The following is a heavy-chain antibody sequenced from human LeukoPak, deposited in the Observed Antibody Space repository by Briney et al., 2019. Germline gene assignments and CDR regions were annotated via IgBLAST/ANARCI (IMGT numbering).Heavy chain of an antibody. J-gene: IGHJ6*02. Sequence: GGSLRLSCAASGFTFSNYGMHWVRQAPGKGLEWVAVISYDGSNKYYADSVKGRFTISRDNSKNTLYLQMNSLRAEDTAVYYCAKDRSFYGYGMDVWGQGTTVTVSS. CDR1: GFTFSNYG. D-gene: IGHD4-17*01. CDR3: AKDRSFYGYGMDV. CDR2: ISYDGSNK. V-gene: IGHV3-30*18.